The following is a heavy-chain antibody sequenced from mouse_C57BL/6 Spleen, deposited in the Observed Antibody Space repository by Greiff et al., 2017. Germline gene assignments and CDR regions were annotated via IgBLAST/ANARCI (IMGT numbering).Heavy chain of an antibody. V-gene: IGHV1-4*01. CDR3: SKCGPYYYAMDY. CDR2: INPSSGYT. CDR1: GYTFTSYT. Sequence: QVQLQQSGAELARPGASVKMSCKASGYTFTSYTMHWVKQRPGQGLEWIGYINPSSGYTKYNQKFKDKATLTADKSSSTAYMQLSSLTSEDSAVYYCSKCGPYYYAMDYWGQGTSVTVSS. J-gene: IGHJ4*01.